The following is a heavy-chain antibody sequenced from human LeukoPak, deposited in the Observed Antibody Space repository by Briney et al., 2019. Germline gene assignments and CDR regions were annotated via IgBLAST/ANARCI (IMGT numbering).Heavy chain of an antibody. V-gene: IGHV3-11*01. CDR3: ARADIVVVPAAINTHFDY. Sequence: GGSLRLSCAASGFTFSDYYMSWIRQAPGKGLEWVSYISSSGSTIYYADSVKGRFTISRDSAKNSLYLQMNSLRAEDTAVYYCARADIVVVPAAINTHFDYWGQGTLVTVSS. CDR2: ISSSGSTI. CDR1: GFTFSDYY. D-gene: IGHD2-2*01. J-gene: IGHJ4*02.